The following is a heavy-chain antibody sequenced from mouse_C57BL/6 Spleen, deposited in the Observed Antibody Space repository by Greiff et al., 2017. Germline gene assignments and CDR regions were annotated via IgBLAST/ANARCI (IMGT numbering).Heavy chain of an antibody. CDR2: INYDGSST. Sequence: EVQVVESEGGLVQPGSSMKLSCTASGFTFSDYYMAWVRQVPEKGLEWVANINYDGSSTYYLDSLKGRFIISRDNAKNSLYLQMSSLKSEDTATYYCARAPYDYAFDYWGQGTTLTVSS. V-gene: IGHV5-16*01. CDR3: ARAPYDYAFDY. J-gene: IGHJ2*01. CDR1: GFTFSDYY. D-gene: IGHD2-4*01.